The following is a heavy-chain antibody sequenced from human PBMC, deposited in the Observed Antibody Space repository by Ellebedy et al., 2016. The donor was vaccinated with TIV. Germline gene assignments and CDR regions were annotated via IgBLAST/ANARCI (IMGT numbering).Heavy chain of an antibody. Sequence: AASVKVSCKGSGYSFNTNAMIWVRQAPGRGLEWMGWINTATGSPTYAQGFTGRFVFSLDTSVTTSYLEITSLEAEDTAVYFCAREFPAHGVCDNWGQGTLVTVSS. V-gene: IGHV7-4-1*02. CDR2: INTATGSP. CDR1: GYSFNTNA. J-gene: IGHJ4*02. D-gene: IGHD5-24*01. CDR3: AREFPAHGVCDN.